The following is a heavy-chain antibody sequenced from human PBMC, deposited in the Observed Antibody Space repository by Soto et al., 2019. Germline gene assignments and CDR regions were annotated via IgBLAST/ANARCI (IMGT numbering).Heavy chain of an antibody. J-gene: IGHJ4*02. CDR3: ARDGGRHSGGVDY. D-gene: IGHD1-26*01. V-gene: IGHV1-69*01. CDR1: GGIFSSYS. CDR2: IIPIFGTA. Sequence: QVQLVQSGAEVKKPGSSVKVSCKASGGIFSSYSINWVRQAPGQGLEWMGEIIPIFGTANYAQKFQGRVTITADESTSTAYVELSSLRSEDTAVYYCARDGGRHSGGVDYWGQGTLVTVSS.